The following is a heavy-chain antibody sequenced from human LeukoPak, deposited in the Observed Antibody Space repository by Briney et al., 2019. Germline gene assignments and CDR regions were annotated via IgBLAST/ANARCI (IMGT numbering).Heavy chain of an antibody. J-gene: IGHJ4*02. CDR3: ASSGSYRFDY. Sequence: GGALRLSCAASGFTFSSYSMNWVRQAPGEGLEWVSHITASGTAMFYADSVKGRFTISRDNAKNSLYLQMNSLRDEDTAVYYCASSGSYRFDYWGQGTLVTVSS. CDR2: ITASGTAM. D-gene: IGHD1-26*01. V-gene: IGHV3-48*02. CDR1: GFTFSSYS.